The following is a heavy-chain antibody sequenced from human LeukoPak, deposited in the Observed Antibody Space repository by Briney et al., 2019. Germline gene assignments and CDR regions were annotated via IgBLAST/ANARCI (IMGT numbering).Heavy chain of an antibody. D-gene: IGHD3-10*01. CDR1: GGSISSGIHY. CDR3: ARYSGSYFDY. J-gene: IGHJ4*02. V-gene: IGHV4-39*01. CDR2: ISESGTT. Sequence: SETLSLTCTVSGGSISSGIHYWAWVRQPPGKGLEWLATISESGTTYYNPSLKSRVTISVDTSKIQFSLNLGSVTAADTAVYYCARYSGSYFDYWGQGSLVTVSS.